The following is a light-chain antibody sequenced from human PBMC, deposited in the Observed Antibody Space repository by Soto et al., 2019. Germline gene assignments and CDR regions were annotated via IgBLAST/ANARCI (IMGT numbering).Light chain of an antibody. J-gene: IGKJ1*01. CDR1: QRISTW. Sequence: DIQMTQSPSTLSASVGDRVTITCRASQRISTWLAWYQQKPGKAPKLLVYKASTLERGDPSRFSGSGSGSEFTLTISSLQPDDFSTYYCQQYNSYSTFGQGTKVEIK. CDR2: KAS. CDR3: QQYNSYST. V-gene: IGKV1-5*03.